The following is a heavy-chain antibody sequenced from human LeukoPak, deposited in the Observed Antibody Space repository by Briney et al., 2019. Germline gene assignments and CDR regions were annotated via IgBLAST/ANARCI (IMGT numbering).Heavy chain of an antibody. CDR3: ARLSLVYSYGYEDY. J-gene: IGHJ4*02. V-gene: IGHV5-10-1*01. CDR2: IDPSDSDI. Sequence: GESLKISCKGSGYSFTGHWISWVRQMPGKGLEWMGRIDPSDSDINYSPSLQGHVTISADKSTSTAYLQWSSLKASDSAMYYCARLSLVYSYGYEDYWGQGTLVTVSS. CDR1: GYSFTGHW. D-gene: IGHD5-18*01.